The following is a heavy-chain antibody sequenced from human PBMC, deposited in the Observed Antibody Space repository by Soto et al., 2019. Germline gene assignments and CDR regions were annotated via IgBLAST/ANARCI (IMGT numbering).Heavy chain of an antibody. V-gene: IGHV3-74*01. CDR2: INGDGSDT. J-gene: IGHJ4*02. CDR1: GFTFSSYW. D-gene: IGHD3-10*01. Sequence: GGSLRLSCAASGFTFSSYWMHWVRQAPGKGLVWVSRINGDGSDTIYADSVKGRFTISRDNAKNTLYLQMNSLRAEDTAVYYCARFYGSGSYYNRASFDCWGQGTLVTVSS. CDR3: ARFYGSGSYYNRASFDC.